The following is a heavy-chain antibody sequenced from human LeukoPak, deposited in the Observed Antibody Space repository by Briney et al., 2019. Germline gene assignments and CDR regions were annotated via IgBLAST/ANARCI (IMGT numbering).Heavy chain of an antibody. V-gene: IGHV1-46*01. J-gene: IGHJ3*02. CDR2: INPSSGST. Sequence: GASVKVSCKASGYTFPSYYMHWVRQAPGQGLEWMGIINPSSGSTTYAQKFQGRVTMTTDTSTSTVNMELNSLRSEDTAVYYCARGGWLQFDAFDIWGQGTMVTVSS. D-gene: IGHD5-24*01. CDR3: ARGGWLQFDAFDI. CDR1: GYTFPSYY.